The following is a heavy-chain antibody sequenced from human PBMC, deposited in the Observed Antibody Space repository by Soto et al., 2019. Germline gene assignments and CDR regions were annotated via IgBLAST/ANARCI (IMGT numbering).Heavy chain of an antibody. CDR1: GYSFTSYW. CDR3: ARRGNSGWPHFDY. CDR2: IYPGDSDT. J-gene: IGHJ4*02. V-gene: IGHV5-51*01. Sequence: GEYLKISCKGSGYSFTSYWIGWVRQMPGKGLGWMGVIYPGDSDTRYSPSFQGQVTISADKSISTAYLQWSSLKASDTAMYYCARRGNSGWPHFDYWGQGTLVTVSS. D-gene: IGHD6-19*01.